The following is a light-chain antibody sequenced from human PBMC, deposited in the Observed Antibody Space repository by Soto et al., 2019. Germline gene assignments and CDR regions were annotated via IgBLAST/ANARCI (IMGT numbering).Light chain of an antibody. CDR2: VPS. CDR3: QQSSSTPQT. CDR1: QSISSY. V-gene: IGKV1-39*01. J-gene: IGKJ4*01. Sequence: DIQMTQSPSSLSASVGDRVTITCRASQSISSYLHWYQQKPGKAPKLLINVPSTLQSGVTSRFSGSGSGTDFTLAITSLQPEDFATYYCQQSSSTPQTFGGGTRVEIK.